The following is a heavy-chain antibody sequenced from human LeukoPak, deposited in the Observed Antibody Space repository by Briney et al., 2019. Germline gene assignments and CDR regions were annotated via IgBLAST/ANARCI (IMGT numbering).Heavy chain of an antibody. CDR2: ISYDGSDE. CDR3: ASGLWTYGY. J-gene: IGHJ4*02. Sequence: PGGSLRLSCVASGLAFSSYSMHWVRQAPGKGLEWVGVISYDGSDEYYTDSVKGRFTISRDNSKNTVYLQMNSLRADDTAVYYCASGLWTYGYWGQGTLVTVSS. CDR1: GLAFSSYS. V-gene: IGHV3-30*04. D-gene: IGHD3-10*01.